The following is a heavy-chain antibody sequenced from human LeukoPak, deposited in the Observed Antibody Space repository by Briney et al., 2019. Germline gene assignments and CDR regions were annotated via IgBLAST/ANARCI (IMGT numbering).Heavy chain of an antibody. V-gene: IGHV4-59*01. CDR1: GGSISSFY. Sequence: SETLSLTCAVSGGSISSFYWSWIRQPPEKGLEWIGYIYNSGSTDYNPSLKSRVTISVDTSKNQFSLKLDSVTAADTAVYYCATWYYDSGGYRYFDYWGQGTLVTVSS. CDR3: ATWYYDSGGYRYFDY. D-gene: IGHD3-22*01. J-gene: IGHJ4*02. CDR2: IYNSGST.